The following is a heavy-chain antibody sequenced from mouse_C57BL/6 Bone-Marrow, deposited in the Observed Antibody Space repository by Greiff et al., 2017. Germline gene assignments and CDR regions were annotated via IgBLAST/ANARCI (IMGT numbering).Heavy chain of an antibody. Sequence: VQLKESGAELVRPGASVKLSCTASGFNIKDDYMHWVKQRPEQGLEWIGWIDPENGDTEYASKFQGKATITADTSSNTAYLQLSSLTSEDTAVYYCTTPARGFDYWGQGTTLTVSS. CDR1: GFNIKDDY. CDR3: TTPARGFDY. V-gene: IGHV14-4*01. J-gene: IGHJ2*01. CDR2: IDPENGDT. D-gene: IGHD3-1*01.